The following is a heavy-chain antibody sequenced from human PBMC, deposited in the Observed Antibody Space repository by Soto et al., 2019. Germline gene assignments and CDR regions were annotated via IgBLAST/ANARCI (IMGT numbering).Heavy chain of an antibody. J-gene: IGHJ4*02. CDR2: IYYSGST. Sequence: QVQLQESGPGLVKPSQTLSLTCTVSGGSISSGGYYWSWIRQHPGKGLEWIGYIYYSGSTYYNPSLKRRXXIXVXKSKNQCSLKLSSVTAADTAVYYCARRAARRNFFDYWGQGTLVTVSS. CDR1: GGSISSGGYY. CDR3: ARRAARRNFFDY. V-gene: IGHV4-31*03. D-gene: IGHD1-7*01.